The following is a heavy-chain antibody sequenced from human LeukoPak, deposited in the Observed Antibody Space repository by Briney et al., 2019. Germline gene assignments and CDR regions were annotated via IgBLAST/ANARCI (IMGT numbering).Heavy chain of an antibody. D-gene: IGHD3-10*01. V-gene: IGHV3-7*01. CDR3: ARNPITMVRGLIKRTSRLGFDP. CDR1: GFIFSRYW. J-gene: IGHJ5*02. Sequence: GGSLRLSCAASGFIFSRYWMSWVRQAPGKGLEWVANIKQDGSEKYYVDSVKGRFTISRDNAKNSLYLQMNSLRAEDTAVYYCARNPITMVRGLIKRTSRLGFDPWGQGTLVTVSS. CDR2: IKQDGSEK.